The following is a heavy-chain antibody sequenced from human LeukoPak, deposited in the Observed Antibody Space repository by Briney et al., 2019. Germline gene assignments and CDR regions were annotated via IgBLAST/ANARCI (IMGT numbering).Heavy chain of an antibody. CDR3: AILTTVTTT. V-gene: IGHV4-34*01. J-gene: IGHJ5*02. CDR2: INHSGST. Sequence: SETLSLTCAVYGGSFSGYYWSWIRQPPGKGLEWIGEINHSGSTNYNPSLKSRVTISVDTSKNQFSLTLNSVTAADTAVYYCAILTTVTTTWGQGTLVTVSS. CDR1: GGSFSGYY. D-gene: IGHD4-17*01.